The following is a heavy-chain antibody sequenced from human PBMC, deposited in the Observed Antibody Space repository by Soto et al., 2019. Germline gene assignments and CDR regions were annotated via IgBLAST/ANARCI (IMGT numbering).Heavy chain of an antibody. Sequence: PGGAQRVSCAASGVTFSSDAMSSVRQGPGRGLEGGSAISDIGGSPYYSTFLKDRFPIFRDNSKYTLYMQMQTLRAEHAAVYYCPKSSFGCVLGESYPYQYCYYGMDVWGQGRKVTVS. CDR3: PKSSFGCVLGESYPYQYCYYGMDV. V-gene: IGHV3-23*01. J-gene: IGHJ6*02. CDR1: GVTFSSDA. CDR2: ISDIGGSP. D-gene: IGHD2-2*01.